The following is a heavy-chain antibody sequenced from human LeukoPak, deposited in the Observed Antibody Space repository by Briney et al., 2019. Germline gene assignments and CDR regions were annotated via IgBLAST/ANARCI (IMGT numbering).Heavy chain of an antibody. CDR2: IYPGDSDT. CDR1: GYSFTSYW. CDR3: ARSASEFGVDV. J-gene: IGHJ6*04. Sequence: GESLQISCQGSGYSFTSYWIGWVRQLPGKGLEWMGIIYPGDSDTRYSPSFQGQVTISADKSISTAYLQWSSLKASDTAMYYCARSASEFGVDVWGKGTTVTVSS. D-gene: IGHD3-3*01. V-gene: IGHV5-51*01.